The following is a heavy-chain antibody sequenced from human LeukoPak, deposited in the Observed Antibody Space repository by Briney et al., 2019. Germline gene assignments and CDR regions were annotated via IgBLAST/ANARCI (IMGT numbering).Heavy chain of an antibody. Sequence: ASVKVSCKASGYTFTSYDINWVRQATGQGLEWMGWMNPNSGNTGYAQKFQGRVTMTRNTSISTAYMELSSLRSEDTAVYYCARANKKIQLWSRGKPYYFDYWGQGTLATVSS. J-gene: IGHJ4*02. CDR2: MNPNSGNT. V-gene: IGHV1-8*01. D-gene: IGHD5-18*01. CDR1: GYTFTSYD. CDR3: ARANKKIQLWSRGKPYYFDY.